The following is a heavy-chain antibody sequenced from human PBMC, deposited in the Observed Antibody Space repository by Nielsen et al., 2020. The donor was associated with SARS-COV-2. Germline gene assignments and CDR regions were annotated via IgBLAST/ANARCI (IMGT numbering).Heavy chain of an antibody. V-gene: IGHV5-10-1*01. CDR3: SRMSSSWHFYGMDV. CDR1: GYTFSTYW. Sequence: GGSLRLSCEASGYTFSTYWISWVRQMPGKGLEWMGRIDPTDSFTQYSPLFKGHVTISADKTRSIAYLQWSSLEASDSAIYYCSRMSSSWHFYGMDVWGQGTTVSV. J-gene: IGHJ6*02. CDR2: IDPTDSFT. D-gene: IGHD6-13*01.